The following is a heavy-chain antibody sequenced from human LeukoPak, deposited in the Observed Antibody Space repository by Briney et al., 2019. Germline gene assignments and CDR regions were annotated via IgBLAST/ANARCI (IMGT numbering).Heavy chain of an antibody. CDR1: GFTFSSYA. J-gene: IGHJ4*02. Sequence: GGSLRLSCAASGFTFSSYAMSWVRQAPGKGLVWVSRINSDGSSTSYADSVKGRFTISRDNAKNTLYLQMNSLRAEDTAVYYCAREYYYDSSGNLDYWGQGTLVTVSS. V-gene: IGHV3-74*01. D-gene: IGHD3-22*01. CDR3: AREYYYDSSGNLDY. CDR2: INSDGSST.